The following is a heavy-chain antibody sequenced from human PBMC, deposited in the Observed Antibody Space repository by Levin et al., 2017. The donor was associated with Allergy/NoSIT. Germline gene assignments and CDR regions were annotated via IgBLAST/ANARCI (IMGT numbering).Heavy chain of an antibody. D-gene: IGHD2-15*01. CDR2: IWYDGSNK. CDR3: ARDPAATDYFDY. J-gene: IGHJ4*02. CDR1: GFTFSSYG. Sequence: GGSLRLSCTASGFTFSSYGMHWVRQAPGKGLEWVAVIWYDGSNKYYADSVKGRFTISRDNSKNTLYMQMNSLRAEEKAVYYCARDPAATDYFDYWGQGNLVTV. V-gene: IGHV3-33*01.